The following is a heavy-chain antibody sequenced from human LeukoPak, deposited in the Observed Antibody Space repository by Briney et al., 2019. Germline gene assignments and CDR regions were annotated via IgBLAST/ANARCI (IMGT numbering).Heavy chain of an antibody. CDR3: ARGRPHGNDY. Sequence: GGSLRLSCAASGFTFSSYWMNWVRQAPGKGLVWVSRIASDGSSTTYADSVKGRFSISRDNAKNTLYLQMNSQRVEDTAVYYCARGRPHGNDYWGQGTLVTVSS. D-gene: IGHD4-23*01. CDR1: GFTFSSYW. CDR2: IASDGSST. J-gene: IGHJ4*02. V-gene: IGHV3-74*01.